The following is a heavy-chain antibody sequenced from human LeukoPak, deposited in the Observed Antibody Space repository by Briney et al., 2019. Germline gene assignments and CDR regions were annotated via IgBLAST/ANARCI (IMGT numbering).Heavy chain of an antibody. CDR2: IIPIFGTA. V-gene: IGHV1-69*05. Sequence: SVKVSCKASGGTFSSYAISWVRQAPGQGLEWMGRIIPIFGTANYAQKFQGRVTITTDESTSAAYMELSSLRSEDTAVYYCARSEVVAAQISDYWGQGTLVTVSS. CDR3: ARSEVVAAQISDY. CDR1: GGTFSSYA. D-gene: IGHD2-15*01. J-gene: IGHJ4*02.